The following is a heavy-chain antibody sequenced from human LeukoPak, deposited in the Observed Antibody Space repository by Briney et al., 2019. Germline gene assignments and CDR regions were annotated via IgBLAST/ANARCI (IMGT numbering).Heavy chain of an antibody. CDR3: AKDRGVITYYFDY. V-gene: IGHV3-7*04. D-gene: IGHD3-10*01. Sequence: GGSLRLSCAASGFTFSSYWMSWVRQAPGKGLEWVANIKQDGSEKYYVDSVKGRFTISRDNAKNTLYLQMNSLRAGDTAVYYCAKDRGVITYYFDYWGQGTLVTVSS. CDR2: IKQDGSEK. CDR1: GFTFSSYW. J-gene: IGHJ4*02.